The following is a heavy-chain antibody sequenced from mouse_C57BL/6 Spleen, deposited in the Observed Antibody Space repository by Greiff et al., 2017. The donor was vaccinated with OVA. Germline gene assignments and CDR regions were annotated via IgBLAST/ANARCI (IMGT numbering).Heavy chain of an antibody. Sequence: EVQRVESGGGLVKPGGSLKLSCAASGFTFSSYAMSWVRQTPEKRLEWVATISDGGSYTYYPDNVKGRFTISRDNAKNNLYLQMSHLKSEDTAMYYCARDGDYYGNFWYFDVWGTGTTVTVSS. CDR2: ISDGGSYT. CDR3: ARDGDYYGNFWYFDV. D-gene: IGHD2-1*01. V-gene: IGHV5-4*01. CDR1: GFTFSSYA. J-gene: IGHJ1*03.